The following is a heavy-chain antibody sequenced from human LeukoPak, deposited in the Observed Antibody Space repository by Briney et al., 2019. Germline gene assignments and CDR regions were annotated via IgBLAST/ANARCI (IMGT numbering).Heavy chain of an antibody. D-gene: IGHD3-10*01. CDR3: TTDSPHTYYYGSGSYYNPDY. CDR2: ISSSSSYI. Sequence: GGSLRLSCAASGFTFSSYSMNWVRQAPGKGLEWVSSISSSSSYIYYADSVKGRFTISRDNAKNSLYLQMNSLRAEDTAVYYCTTDSPHTYYYGSGSYYNPDYWGQGTLVTVSS. J-gene: IGHJ4*02. V-gene: IGHV3-21*03. CDR1: GFTFSSYS.